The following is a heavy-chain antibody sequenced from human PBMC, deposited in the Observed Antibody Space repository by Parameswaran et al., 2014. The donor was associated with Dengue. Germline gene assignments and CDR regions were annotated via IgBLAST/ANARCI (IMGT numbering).Heavy chain of an antibody. CDR2: INHSGST. CDR3: ARDWYYYYGMDV. D-gene: IGHD1-1*01. V-gene: IGHV4-34*01. Sequence: RWIRQPPGKGLGWIGEINHSGSTNYNPSLKSRVTISVDTSKNQFSLKLSSVTAADTAVYYCARDWYYYYGMDVWGQGTTVTVSS. J-gene: IGHJ6*02.